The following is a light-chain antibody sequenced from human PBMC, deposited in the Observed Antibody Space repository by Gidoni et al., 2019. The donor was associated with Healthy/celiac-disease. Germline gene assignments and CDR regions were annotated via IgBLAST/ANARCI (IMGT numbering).Light chain of an antibody. V-gene: IGKV3-20*01. Sequence: IVLTQSPGTLSLSPGERATLSCRASQSVSSSYLAWYQQKPGQAPRLLIHGASSRATGIPDRFSGSGSGTDFTLTISRLEPEDFAVYDCQQYGSSLLTFGGGTKVEIK. J-gene: IGKJ4*01. CDR3: QQYGSSLLT. CDR2: GAS. CDR1: QSVSSSY.